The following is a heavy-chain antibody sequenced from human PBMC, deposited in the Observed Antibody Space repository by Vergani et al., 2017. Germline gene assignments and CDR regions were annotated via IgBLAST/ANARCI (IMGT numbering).Heavy chain of an antibody. CDR2: VYTSGMT. CDR1: GGSINTGAYY. V-gene: IGHV4-61*02. CDR3: ARELSYYYGSGSDCYNPYYYEGMDV. D-gene: IGHD3-10*01. J-gene: IGHJ6*02. Sequence: QVQLQESGPRLVRPSQTLSLPCTVPGGSINTGAYYWSWIRQPAGKGLEWIGRVYTSGMTNYNPSLKSRVTILVDRSKSQLSLKLTTVTAGDTAVYFCARELSYYYGSGSDCYNPYYYEGMDVWGPGTTVTVSS.